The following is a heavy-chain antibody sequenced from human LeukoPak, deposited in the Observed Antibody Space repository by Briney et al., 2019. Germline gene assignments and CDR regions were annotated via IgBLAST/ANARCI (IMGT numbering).Heavy chain of an antibody. J-gene: IGHJ3*02. V-gene: IGHV1-69*01. CDR1: GGTFSSYA. D-gene: IGHD3-3*01. CDR2: IIPIFGTA. Sequence: SVKVSCKASGGTFSSYAISWVRQAPGQGLEWMGGIIPIFGTANYAQKFQGRVTITADESTSTAYMELSSLRSEDTAVYYCARLYRITIFGVGPGAFDSWGQGTMATVSS. CDR3: ARLYRITIFGVGPGAFDS.